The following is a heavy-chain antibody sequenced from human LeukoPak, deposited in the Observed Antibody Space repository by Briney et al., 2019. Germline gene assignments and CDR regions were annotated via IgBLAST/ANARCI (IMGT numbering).Heavy chain of an antibody. J-gene: IGHJ4*02. D-gene: IGHD6-13*01. CDR2: ISSGGSTI. V-gene: IGHV3-11*01. Sequence: GGSLRLSCAASGFTLSDHYMSWIRQAPGKGLEWLSYISSGGSTIFYADSVKGRFTISTDNAKNSLYLRMNSLRAEDTAVYYCARDASSSWVTPDYWGQGTLVTVSS. CDR3: ARDASSSWVTPDY. CDR1: GFTLSDHY.